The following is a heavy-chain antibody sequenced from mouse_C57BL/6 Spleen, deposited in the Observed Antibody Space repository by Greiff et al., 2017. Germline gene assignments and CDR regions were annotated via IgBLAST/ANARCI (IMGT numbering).Heavy chain of an antibody. CDR1: GYSFTGYY. V-gene: IGHV1-42*01. CDR2: INPSTGGT. Sequence: DVKLVESGPELVKPGASVKISCKASGYSFTGYYMNWVKQSPEKSLEWIGEINPSTGGTTYNQKFKAKATLTVDKSSSTAYIQLKSLTSEDSAVYYCASTWTYYAMDYWGQGTSVTVAS. D-gene: IGHD1-1*01. CDR3: ASTWTYYAMDY. J-gene: IGHJ4*01.